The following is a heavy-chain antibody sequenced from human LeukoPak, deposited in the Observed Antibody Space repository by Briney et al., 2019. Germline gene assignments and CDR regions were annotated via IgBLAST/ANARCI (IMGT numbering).Heavy chain of an antibody. J-gene: IGHJ5*02. D-gene: IGHD2-15*01. CDR1: GYTFTAYY. CDR3: ARDRYCSGGSCYRWFDP. Sequence: ASVKVSCKASGYTFTAYYMHWVRQAPGQGLEWMGWINPNSGGTNNAQKFQGRVTMTRDTSISTAYMELSRLTSDDTAVYYCARDRYCSGGSCYRWFDPWGQGTLVTVSS. V-gene: IGHV1-2*02. CDR2: INPNSGGT.